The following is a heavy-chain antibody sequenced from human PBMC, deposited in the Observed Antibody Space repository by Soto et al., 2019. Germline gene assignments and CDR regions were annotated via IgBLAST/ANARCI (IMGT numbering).Heavy chain of an antibody. D-gene: IGHD6-6*01. CDR1: GGTFSSYA. CDR3: AREYSSSAQNMYFAV. J-gene: IGHJ2*01. CDR2: IIPITGTV. Sequence: QVQLVQSGAEVKKPGSSVKVSCKVSGGTFSSYAIGWVRQAPGPGLEWMGGIIPITGTVNDAQKFQGRVTITADESTPTVYMELSSLRSEDTAVYYCAREYSSSAQNMYFAVWGRGTLVTVS. V-gene: IGHV1-69*01.